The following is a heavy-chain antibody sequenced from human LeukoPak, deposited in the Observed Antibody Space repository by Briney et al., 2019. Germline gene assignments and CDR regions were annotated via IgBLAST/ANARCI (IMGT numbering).Heavy chain of an antibody. D-gene: IGHD1-26*01. CDR1: GFTFSSYS. J-gene: IGHJ4*02. CDR2: ITASGTAM. Sequence: GGSLRLSCAASGFTFSSYSMNWVRQAPGKGLEWVSHITASGTAMFYVDSVKGRFTISRDNAKNSLYLQMNSLRDEDTAVYYCASSGSYRLDYWGQGTLVTVSS. V-gene: IGHV3-48*02. CDR3: ASSGSYRLDY.